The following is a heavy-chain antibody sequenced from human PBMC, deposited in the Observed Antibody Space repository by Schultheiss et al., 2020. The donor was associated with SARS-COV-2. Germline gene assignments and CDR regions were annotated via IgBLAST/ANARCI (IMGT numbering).Heavy chain of an antibody. CDR2: MNPNSGNT. J-gene: IGHJ6*02. CDR1: GYIFTSYS. Sequence: ASVKVSCKTSGYIFTSYSFSWVRQAPGQGLEWMGWMNPNSGNTGYAQKFQGRVTMTRDTSISTAYMELSRLRSDDTAVYYCARYYDSSGEVWGQGTTVTVSS. CDR3: ARYYDSSGEV. V-gene: IGHV1-8*02. D-gene: IGHD3-22*01.